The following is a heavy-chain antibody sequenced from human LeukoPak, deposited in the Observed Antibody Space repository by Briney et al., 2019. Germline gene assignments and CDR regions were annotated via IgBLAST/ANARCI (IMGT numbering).Heavy chain of an antibody. Sequence: SETRSLTCTVSGGSISSNSYYWGWIRQPPGRGLEYIGSIYYSGNTYHNPSLKSRVTMSVDTSKTQFSLRLSSVTAADTAVYYCARQAYYGSGSYPYFDYWGQGILVTVSS. V-gene: IGHV4-39*01. J-gene: IGHJ4*02. D-gene: IGHD3-10*01. CDR3: ARQAYYGSGSYPYFDY. CDR2: IYYSGNT. CDR1: GGSISSNSYY.